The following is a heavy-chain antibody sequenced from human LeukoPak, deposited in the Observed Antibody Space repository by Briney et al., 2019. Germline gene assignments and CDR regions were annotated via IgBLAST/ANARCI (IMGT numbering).Heavy chain of an antibody. J-gene: IGHJ4*02. CDR2: ISGSGGST. D-gene: IGHD3-22*01. CDR3: ARDRDYDSSIFEY. CDR1: GFTFSSYA. V-gene: IGHV3-23*01. Sequence: GGSLRLSCAASGFTFSSYAMSWVRQAPGKGLEWVSAISGSGGSTYYADSVKGRFTISRDNAKNSLYLQMNSLRAEDTAVYYCARDRDYDSSIFEYWGQGTLVTVSS.